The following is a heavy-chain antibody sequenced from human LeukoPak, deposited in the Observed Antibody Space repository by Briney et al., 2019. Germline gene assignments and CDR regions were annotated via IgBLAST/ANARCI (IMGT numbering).Heavy chain of an antibody. J-gene: IGHJ4*02. D-gene: IGHD2/OR15-2a*01. CDR1: GFTFSSYT. CDR2: ISSSSSYI. Sequence: GGSLRLSCAASGFTFSSYTMKWVRQAPGKGLEWVSSISSSSSYIYYADSVKGRFTISRDNSKNTLYLQMNSLRAEDTAVYYCAKARTRGSSNSRGGTYYFDYWGQGTLVTVSS. CDR3: AKARTRGSSNSRGGTYYFDY. V-gene: IGHV3-21*01.